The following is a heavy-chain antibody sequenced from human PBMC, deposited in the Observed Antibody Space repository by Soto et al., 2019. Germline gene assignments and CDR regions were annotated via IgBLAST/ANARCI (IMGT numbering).Heavy chain of an antibody. D-gene: IGHD6-13*01. CDR2: IYHSGST. Sequence: SETLSLTCAVSGGPISSSNWWSWVRQPPGKGLEWIGEIYHSGSTNYNPSLKSRVTISVDKSKNQFSLKLSSVTDADTAVYYCARGFSSSWYRDYYYGMDVWGQGTTVTVSS. J-gene: IGHJ6*02. CDR1: GGPISSSNW. V-gene: IGHV4-4*02. CDR3: ARGFSSSWYRDYYYGMDV.